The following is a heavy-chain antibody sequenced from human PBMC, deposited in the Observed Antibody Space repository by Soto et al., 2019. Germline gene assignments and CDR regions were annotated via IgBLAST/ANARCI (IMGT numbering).Heavy chain of an antibody. CDR3: ARDKGYNWTSGYYYYYYGMDV. CDR1: GGTFSSYA. Sequence: GASVKVSCKASGGTFSSYAISWVRQAPGQGLEWMGGIIPIFGTANYAQKFQGRVTITADESTSTAYMELSSLRSEDTAVDYCARDKGYNWTSGYYYYYYGMDVWGQGTTVTVSS. CDR2: IIPIFGTA. D-gene: IGHD1-20*01. J-gene: IGHJ6*02. V-gene: IGHV1-69*13.